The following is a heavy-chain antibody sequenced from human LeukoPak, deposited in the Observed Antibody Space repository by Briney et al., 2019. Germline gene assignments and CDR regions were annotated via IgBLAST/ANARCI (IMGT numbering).Heavy chain of an antibody. V-gene: IGHV3-23*01. Sequence: GGSLRLSCAASGFTFSNYAMSWVRQAPGKGLEWVSGVSGSAGSTYYADSVKGRFTISRDNSKNTLYLQMNSLTDDDTAVYYCAKKWGVGTTTLDYFDYWGQGTLVTVSS. CDR2: VSGSAGST. D-gene: IGHD1-26*01. CDR3: AKKWGVGTTTLDYFDY. J-gene: IGHJ4*02. CDR1: GFTFSNYA.